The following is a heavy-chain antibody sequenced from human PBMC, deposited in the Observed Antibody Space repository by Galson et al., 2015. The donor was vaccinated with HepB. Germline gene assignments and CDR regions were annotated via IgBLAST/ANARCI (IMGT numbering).Heavy chain of an antibody. D-gene: IGHD3-16*01. Sequence: QSGAEVKKPGESLRISCKGSGYSFTSYWISWVRQMPGKGLEWMGRIDPSDSYTNYSPSFQGHVTISADKSISTAYLQWSSLKASDTAMYYCARERGGGLLTHDAFDIWGQGTMVTVSS. V-gene: IGHV5-10-1*01. CDR3: ARERGGGLLTHDAFDI. J-gene: IGHJ3*02. CDR1: GYSFTSYW. CDR2: IDPSDSYT.